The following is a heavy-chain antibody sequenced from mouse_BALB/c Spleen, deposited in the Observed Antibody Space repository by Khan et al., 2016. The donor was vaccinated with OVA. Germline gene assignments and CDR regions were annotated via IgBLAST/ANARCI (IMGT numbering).Heavy chain of an antibody. CDR1: GFTFSSFG. V-gene: IGHV5-17*02. CDR2: ISSGSSTI. Sequence: EVMLVESGGGLVQPGGSRKLSCAASGFTFSSFGMHWVRQAPKKGLEWVAYISSGSSTIYYVDTVKGRFTISRDNSKNTLFLQMTSLRFEDTAMYYCARSGGNFHWYFDVWGAGTSVTVSS. J-gene: IGHJ1*01. CDR3: ARSGGNFHWYFDV. D-gene: IGHD2-1*01.